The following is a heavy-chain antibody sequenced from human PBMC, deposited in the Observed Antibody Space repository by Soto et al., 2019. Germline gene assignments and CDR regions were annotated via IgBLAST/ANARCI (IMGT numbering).Heavy chain of an antibody. CDR1: GFSLSTSGVG. J-gene: IGHJ5*02. CDR2: IYWDDDK. V-gene: IGHV2-5*02. Sequence: QITLKESGPTLVKPTQTLTLTCTFSGFSLSTSGVGVGWIRQPPGKALEWLALIYWDDDKRYSPSLKSRLTIPKDTSKNQVVITITSMDPVDTATYSCAHSKWIQLWLRDGWFDPWGQGTLGTVCS. CDR3: AHSKWIQLWLRDGWFDP. D-gene: IGHD5-18*01.